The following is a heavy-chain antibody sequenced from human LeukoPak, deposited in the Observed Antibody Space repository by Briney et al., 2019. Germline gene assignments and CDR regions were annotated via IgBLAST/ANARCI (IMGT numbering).Heavy chain of an antibody. D-gene: IGHD3-16*01. J-gene: IGHJ5*02. Sequence: GASVKVSCKASGFTFTDYYMHWVRHAPGQGLEWMGWINPNSGGTNYAQKFQGRVTMTRDTSSSTAYMALSRLRSDDPAVYYCARDPTPRGLVLFDPWGQGTLVTVSS. CDR1: GFTFTDYY. CDR2: INPNSGGT. CDR3: ARDPTPRGLVLFDP. V-gene: IGHV1-2*02.